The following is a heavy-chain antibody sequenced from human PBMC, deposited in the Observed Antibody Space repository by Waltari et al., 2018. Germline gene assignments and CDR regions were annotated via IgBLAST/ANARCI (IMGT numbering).Heavy chain of an antibody. Sequence: QVQLQESGPGLVKPSETLSLTCAVSGYSISSGYYWGWIRQPPGKGLEWIGSIYHSGSTYYNPSLKSRVTISVDTSKNQFSLKLSSGTAADTAVYYCARGMGQLSPEQYYYGMDVWGRGTTVTVSS. J-gene: IGHJ6*02. D-gene: IGHD6-6*01. CDR2: IYHSGST. CDR1: GYSISSGYY. CDR3: ARGMGQLSPEQYYYGMDV. V-gene: IGHV4-38-2*01.